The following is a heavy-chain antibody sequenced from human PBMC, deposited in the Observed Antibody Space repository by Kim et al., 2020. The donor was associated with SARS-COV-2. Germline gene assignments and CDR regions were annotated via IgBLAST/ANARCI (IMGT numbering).Heavy chain of an antibody. CDR3: ARLTGGGYASVFGLAYYFDY. J-gene: IGHJ4*02. Sequence: SETLSLTCTVSGGSISSSSYYWGWIRQPPGKGLEWIGSIYYSGSTYYNPSLKSRVTISVDTSKNQFSLKLSSVTAADTAVYYCARLTGGGYASVFGLAYYFDYWGQGTLVTVSS. D-gene: IGHD5-12*01. CDR2: IYYSGST. CDR1: GGSISSSSYY. V-gene: IGHV4-39*01.